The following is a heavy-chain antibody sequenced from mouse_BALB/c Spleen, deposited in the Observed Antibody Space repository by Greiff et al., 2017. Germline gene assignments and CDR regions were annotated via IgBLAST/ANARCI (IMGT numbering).Heavy chain of an antibody. CDR2: ISSGGGST. Sequence: EVKVVESGGGLVKPGGSLKLSCAASGFAFSSYDMSWVRQTPEKRLEWVAYISSGGGSTYYPDTVKGRFTISRDNAKNTLYLQMSSLKSEDTAMYYCARTGYGNYEAWFAYWGQGTLVTVSA. V-gene: IGHV5-12-1*01. D-gene: IGHD2-10*02. CDR1: GFAFSSYD. CDR3: ARTGYGNYEAWFAY. J-gene: IGHJ3*01.